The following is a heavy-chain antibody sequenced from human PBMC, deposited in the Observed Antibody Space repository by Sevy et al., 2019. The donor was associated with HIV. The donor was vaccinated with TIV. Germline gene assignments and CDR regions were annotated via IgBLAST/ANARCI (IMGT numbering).Heavy chain of an antibody. D-gene: IGHD2-8*01. V-gene: IGHV3-23*01. Sequence: GGSLRLSCAASGFTFSKYSMSWVRQPPGKGLEWVATLSFGCGEINYADSVKGRFTISRDTSKSSVYMQMNNLRPEDTAVYYCARETCTTPNDYWGQGTLVTVSS. CDR1: GFTFSKYS. CDR2: LSFGCGEI. J-gene: IGHJ4*02. CDR3: ARETCTTPNDY.